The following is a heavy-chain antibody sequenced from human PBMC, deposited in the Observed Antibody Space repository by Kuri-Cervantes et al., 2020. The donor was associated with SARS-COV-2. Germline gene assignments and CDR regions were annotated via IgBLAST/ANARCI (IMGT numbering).Heavy chain of an antibody. J-gene: IGHJ6*03. CDR2: INPSGGST. D-gene: IGHD2-2*01. V-gene: IGHV1-46*01. CDR3: ARDSRSWYQLLLDRYSYSYMDV. CDR1: GYTFTSYY. Sequence: ASVKVSCKASGYTFTSYYMHWVRQAPGQGLEWMGIINPSGGSTSYAQKFQGRVTMTRDTSTSTVYMELSSLRSEDTAVYYCARDSRSWYQLLLDRYSYSYMDVWGKGTTVTVSS.